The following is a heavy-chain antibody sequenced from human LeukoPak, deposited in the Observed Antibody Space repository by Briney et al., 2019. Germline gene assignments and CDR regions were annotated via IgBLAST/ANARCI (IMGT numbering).Heavy chain of an antibody. D-gene: IGHD2-21*02. V-gene: IGHV4-39*01. Sequence: SETLSLTCTVSGGSNSSSSYYWGWIRQPPGRGLGWIGRIYYSGSTYYNPSRKSRGTIAVDTSKNQYSLQLSHVTAAGPVLVYCAPGVVVTAIASGWFDPWGQGTLVTVSS. CDR1: GGSNSSSSYY. CDR2: IYYSGST. CDR3: APGVVVTAIASGWFDP. J-gene: IGHJ5*02.